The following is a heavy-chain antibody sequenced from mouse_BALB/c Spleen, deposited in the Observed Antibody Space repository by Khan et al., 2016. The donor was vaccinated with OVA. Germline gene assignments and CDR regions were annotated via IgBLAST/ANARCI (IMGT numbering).Heavy chain of an antibody. CDR2: ISTDSVNT. Sequence: VQLVESGPELVRPGVSVKISCKGSGYTFTDYSMHWVKQSHAKSLEWIGVISTDSVNTNYNQKFKGKATLTVDKSSSTAYMELARMTSEDSAIYYCAIRDYFDYWGQGTTLTVS. J-gene: IGHJ2*01. CDR3: AIRDYFDY. CDR1: GYTFTDYS. V-gene: IGHV1S137*01.